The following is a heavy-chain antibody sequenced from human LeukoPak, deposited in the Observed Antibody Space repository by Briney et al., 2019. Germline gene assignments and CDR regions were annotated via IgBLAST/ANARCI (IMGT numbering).Heavy chain of an antibody. J-gene: IGHJ4*02. CDR2: ISFSSGPI. V-gene: IGHV3-48*02. CDR3: ARGETAVTSYLHF. D-gene: IGHD4-17*01. CDR1: GFIFSRYS. Sequence: GGSLRLSCAASGFIFSRYSMNWVRQAPGKGPEWVSYISFSSGPIYYADSVKGRFTISRDNAKNSLYLQMNSLRDEDTAVYYCARGETAVTSYLHFRGQGTLVTASS.